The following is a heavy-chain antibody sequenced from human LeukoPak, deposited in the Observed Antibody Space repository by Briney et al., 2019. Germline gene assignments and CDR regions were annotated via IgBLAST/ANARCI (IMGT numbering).Heavy chain of an antibody. CDR3: ASSSWSSEYFHY. Sequence: GGSLRLSCAASGFTVSDNYMSWVRQAPGKGLEWVSVFYSGGSTRYADSVKSRFTISRDNSKNTLYLQLNSLRAEDTAVYFCASSSWSSEYFHYWGQGTLVTVSS. CDR1: GFTVSDNY. J-gene: IGHJ1*01. D-gene: IGHD6-13*01. CDR2: FYSGGST. V-gene: IGHV3-66*01.